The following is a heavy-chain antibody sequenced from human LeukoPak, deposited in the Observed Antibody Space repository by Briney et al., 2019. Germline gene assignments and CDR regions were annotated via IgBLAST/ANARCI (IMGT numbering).Heavy chain of an antibody. D-gene: IGHD5-18*01. CDR1: GYTFTGYY. V-gene: IGHV1-2*02. CDR3: ARGTAMYGYMDV. J-gene: IGHJ6*03. CDR2: INPNSGGT. Sequence: APVKVSCKASGYTFTGYYMHWVRQAPGQGLEWMGWINPNSGGTNYAQKFQGRVTMTRDTSISTAYMELSRLRSDDTAVYYCARGTAMYGYMDVWGKGTTVTISS.